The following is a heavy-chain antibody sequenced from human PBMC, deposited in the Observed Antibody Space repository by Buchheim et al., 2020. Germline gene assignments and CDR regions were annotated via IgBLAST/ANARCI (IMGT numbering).Heavy chain of an antibody. V-gene: IGHV3-23*01. CDR3: AKRPRIGDSSGWYRWFDP. D-gene: IGHD6-19*01. J-gene: IGHJ5*02. Sequence: EVQLLESGGGLVQPGGSLRLSCAASGFTFSSYAMSWVRQAPGKGLEWVSAISGSGGSTYYADSVKGRFTISRDNSKNTLYLQMNSLRAEDTAVYYCAKRPRIGDSSGWYRWFDPWGQGTL. CDR2: ISGSGGST. CDR1: GFTFSSYA.